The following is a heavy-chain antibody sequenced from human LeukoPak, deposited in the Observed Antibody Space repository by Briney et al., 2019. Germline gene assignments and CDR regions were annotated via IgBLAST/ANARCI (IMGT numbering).Heavy chain of an antibody. J-gene: IGHJ4*02. Sequence: PGGSLRLSCAASGFTFSSYAMSWVRQAPGKGLEWVSAISGSGGSTYYADSVKGRFTISRDNSKNTLYLQMNSLRVEDTAVYYCACDYGGNPGVDYWGQGTLVTVSS. D-gene: IGHD4-23*01. CDR3: ACDYGGNPGVDY. CDR1: GFTFSSYA. V-gene: IGHV3-23*01. CDR2: ISGSGGST.